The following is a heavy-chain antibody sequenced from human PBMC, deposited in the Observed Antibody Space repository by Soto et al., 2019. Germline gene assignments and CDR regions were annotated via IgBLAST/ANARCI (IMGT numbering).Heavy chain of an antibody. CDR2: IYLGGST. V-gene: IGHV4-59*08. D-gene: IGHD4-17*01. Sequence: LSETLSLTCSVSGASISSYYYTWIRQTPGKGLEWIGYIYLGGSTYYNPSFRSRVIISVDTSKNHFSLKLSSVTAADTAVYYCARSPEATVTAFDYWGQGTLVTVSS. CDR1: GASISSYY. J-gene: IGHJ4*02. CDR3: ARSPEATVTAFDY.